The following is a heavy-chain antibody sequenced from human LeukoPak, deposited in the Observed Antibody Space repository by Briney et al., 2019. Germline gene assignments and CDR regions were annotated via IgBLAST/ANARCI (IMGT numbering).Heavy chain of an antibody. CDR2: IYPGDSDT. Sequence: GESLKISCKGSGYSFTSYWIGWVRQMPGKGLEWMGIIYPGDSDTRYSPSFQGQVTISAAKSISTAYLQWSSLKASDTAMYHCARHGELTPGYYYGMDVWGQGTTVTVSS. V-gene: IGHV5-51*01. CDR3: ARHGELTPGYYYGMDV. D-gene: IGHD3-10*01. CDR1: GYSFTSYW. J-gene: IGHJ6*02.